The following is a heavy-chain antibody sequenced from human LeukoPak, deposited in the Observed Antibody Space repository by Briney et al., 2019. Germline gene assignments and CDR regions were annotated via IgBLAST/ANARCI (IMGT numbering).Heavy chain of an antibody. V-gene: IGHV3-53*01. Sequence: GGSLTLSCAASGFTVSSNYMSWVRQAPGKGLEWVSVIYSGGSTYYADSVKGRFTISRDNSKNTLYLQMNSLRAEDTAVYYCASSSGWFDYWGQGTLVTVSS. CDR3: ASSSGWFDY. J-gene: IGHJ4*02. CDR1: GFTVSSNY. CDR2: IYSGGST. D-gene: IGHD6-19*01.